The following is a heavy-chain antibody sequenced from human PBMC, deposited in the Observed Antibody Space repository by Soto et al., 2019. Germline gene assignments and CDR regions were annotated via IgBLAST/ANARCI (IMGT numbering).Heavy chain of an antibody. CDR1: GFTFSNYG. V-gene: IGHV3-33*01. J-gene: IGHJ6*02. CDR2: IWHDGNNK. D-gene: IGHD1-26*01. CDR3: AIDLVGASDSYCLDV. Sequence: GGSLRLSCAASGFTFSNYGMHWVRQAPGKGLEWVAIIWHDGNNKYYADSVRGRFIISRDNSKNRLYLQMNSLRAEDTAVYYCAIDLVGASDSYCLDVWGQGTLVTVSS.